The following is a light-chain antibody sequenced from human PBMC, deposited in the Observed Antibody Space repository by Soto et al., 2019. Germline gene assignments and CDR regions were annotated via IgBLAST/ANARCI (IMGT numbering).Light chain of an antibody. CDR3: QQYKDHVWT. J-gene: IGKJ1*01. CDR2: DVS. Sequence: DIQMTQSPSTLPASVGDRVTISCRASQTVERWLAWYQQKPGKAPKLLISDVSTLERGVPSRFSGSGSATEFTLTIRGLQSDDFATYYCQQYKDHVWTYGQGTKV. V-gene: IGKV1-5*01. CDR1: QTVERW.